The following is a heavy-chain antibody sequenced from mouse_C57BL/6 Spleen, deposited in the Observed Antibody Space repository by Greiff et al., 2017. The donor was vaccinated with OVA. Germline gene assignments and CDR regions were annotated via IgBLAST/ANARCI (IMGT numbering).Heavy chain of an antibody. Sequence: QVQLQQPGAELVRPGSSVKLSCKASGYTFTSYWMDWVKQRPGQGLEWIGNIYPSDSETHYNQKFKDKATLTVYKSSSTAYMQLSSLTSEDSAVYYCARRRPIYYDYDPYYYAMDYWGQGTSVTVSS. CDR3: ARRRPIYYDYDPYYYAMDY. CDR1: GYTFTSYW. D-gene: IGHD2-4*01. V-gene: IGHV1-61*01. J-gene: IGHJ4*01. CDR2: IYPSDSET.